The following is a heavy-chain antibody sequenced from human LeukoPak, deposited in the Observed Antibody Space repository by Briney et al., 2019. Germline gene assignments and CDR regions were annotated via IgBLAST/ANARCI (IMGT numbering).Heavy chain of an antibody. CDR2: IYYSGST. D-gene: IGHD1-20*01. J-gene: IGHJ2*01. V-gene: IGHV4-59*08. CDR1: GGSISSYY. Sequence: SETLSLTCTVSGGSISSYYWSWIRQPPGKGLEWIGYIYYSGSTNYNPSLKSRVTISVDTSKNQFSLKLSSVTAADTAVYYCASRGLTGGYFDLWGRGTLVTVSS. CDR3: ASRGLTGGYFDL.